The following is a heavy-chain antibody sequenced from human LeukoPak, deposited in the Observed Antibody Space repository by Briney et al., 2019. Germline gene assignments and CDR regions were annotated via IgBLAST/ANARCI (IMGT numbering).Heavy chain of an antibody. V-gene: IGHV1-18*01. CDR1: GYTFTNFG. D-gene: IGHD4-17*01. CDR2: ISAYNGNT. Sequence: GASVKVSCKASGYTFTNFGINWVRQAPGQGLEWMGWISAYNGNTKYAQKLQDRVTLATDTSTSTAYMELWSLRSDDTAVYYCATWAEDYGDHRRPVDYWGQGTLVTVSS. CDR3: ATWAEDYGDHRRPVDY. J-gene: IGHJ4*02.